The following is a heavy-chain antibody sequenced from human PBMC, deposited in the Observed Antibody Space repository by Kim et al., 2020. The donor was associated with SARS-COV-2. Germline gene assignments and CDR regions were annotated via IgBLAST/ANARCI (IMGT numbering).Heavy chain of an antibody. D-gene: IGHD2-21*01. J-gene: IGHJ4*02. CDR2: ISWTSNTIGG. CDR1: GFTFSIYS. V-gene: IGHV3-48*02. Sequence: GGSLRLSCAASGFTFSIYSMNWVRQAPGKGLEWVSYISWTSNTIGGYYAVTGKSRFIISRDNAKNSLYLEMNGLRDEDTAVYYCARELHPPIYLNFDCWGRGTLVTVSS. CDR3: ARELHPPIYLNFDC.